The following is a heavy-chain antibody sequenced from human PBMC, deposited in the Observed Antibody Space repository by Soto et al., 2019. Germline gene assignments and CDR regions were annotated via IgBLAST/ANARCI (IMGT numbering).Heavy chain of an antibody. J-gene: IGHJ5*02. Sequence: SETLSLTCTVSGGSVSSGSYYWSWIRQPPGKGLEWIGYIYYSGSTNYNPSLKSRVTISVDTSKNQFSLKLSSVTAAGTAVDYFAIQYYYDSSGPYRWFDPWGQGTLVTVSS. D-gene: IGHD3-22*01. CDR2: IYYSGST. CDR3: AIQYYYDSSGPYRWFDP. V-gene: IGHV4-61*01. CDR1: GGSVSSGSYY.